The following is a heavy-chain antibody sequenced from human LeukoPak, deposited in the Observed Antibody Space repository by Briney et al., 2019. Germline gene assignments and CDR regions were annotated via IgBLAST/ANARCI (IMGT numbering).Heavy chain of an antibody. V-gene: IGHV3-74*01. CDR3: ARDWFHAIDY. CDR1: GFTFSDYY. Sequence: GGSLRLSCAASGFTFSDYYMSWIRQAPGKGLVWVSRIRNDGSDTRYAESVKGRFTISRDNAKNTLYLQMNSLRAEDTAVYYCARDWFHAIDYWGQGILVTVSS. J-gene: IGHJ4*02. CDR2: IRNDGSDT. D-gene: IGHD2/OR15-2a*01.